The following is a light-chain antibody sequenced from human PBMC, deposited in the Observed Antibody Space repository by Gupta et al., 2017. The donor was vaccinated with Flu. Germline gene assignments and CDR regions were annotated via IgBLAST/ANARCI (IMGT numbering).Light chain of an antibody. J-gene: IGKJ1*01. CDR2: LGT. Sequence: VIPGEPASIASMSSQTILHSNGYYVLYWYLQPRGTSRHLLIYLGTNRASGLHNRCSGSGSGADFTLNISRVEAEFVGFYYRMHALQTPPAFGHGTKVEIK. V-gene: IGKV2-28*01. CDR3: MHALQTPPA. CDR1: QTILHSNGYYV.